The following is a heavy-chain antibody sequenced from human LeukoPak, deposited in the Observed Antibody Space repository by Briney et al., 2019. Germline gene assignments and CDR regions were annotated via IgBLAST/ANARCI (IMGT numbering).Heavy chain of an antibody. CDR2: IYYSGST. D-gene: IGHD3-22*01. J-gene: IGHJ4*02. CDR3: AREDRIRRSYYYDSSGYFY. CDR1: GGSISSSSYY. Sequence: SETLSLTCTVSGGSISSSSYYWGWIRQPPGKGLEWIGSIYYSGSTYYNPSLKSRVTISVDTSKNQFSLKLSSVTAADTAVYYCAREDRIRRSYYYDSSGYFYWGQGTLVTVSS. V-gene: IGHV4-39*07.